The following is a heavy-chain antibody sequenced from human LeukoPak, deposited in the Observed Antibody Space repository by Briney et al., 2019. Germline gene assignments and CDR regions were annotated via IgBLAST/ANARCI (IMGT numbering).Heavy chain of an antibody. CDR2: IYHSGST. D-gene: IGHD3-10*01. Sequence: SETLSLTCTVSGGSISSYYWSWIRQPPGKWLEWIGYIYHSGSTKYNPSLKSRVTISVDTSKTQFSLKLSSVTAADTAVYYCARDPFRGTWFDPWGQGTLVTVSS. CDR1: GGSISSYY. CDR3: ARDPFRGTWFDP. J-gene: IGHJ5*02. V-gene: IGHV4-59*01.